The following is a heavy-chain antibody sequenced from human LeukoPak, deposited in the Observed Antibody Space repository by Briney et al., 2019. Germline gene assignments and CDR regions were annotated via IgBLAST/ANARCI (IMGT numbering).Heavy chain of an antibody. V-gene: IGHV4-39*07. D-gene: IGHD3-9*01. CDR1: GDSISSGDYY. CDR2: IYYSGST. Sequence: SETLSLTCTVSGDSISSGDYYWGWIRQPPGKGLEWIGSIYYSGSTYYNPSLKSRVTISVDTSKNQFSLKLSSVTAADTAVYYCARVSITIFFYYSDYWGQGTLITVSS. J-gene: IGHJ4*02. CDR3: ARVSITIFFYYSDY.